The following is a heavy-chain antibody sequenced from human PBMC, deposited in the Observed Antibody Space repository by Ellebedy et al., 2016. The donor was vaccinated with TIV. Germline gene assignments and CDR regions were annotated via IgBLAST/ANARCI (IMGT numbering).Heavy chain of an antibody. CDR1: DNSFTRFG. Sequence: AASVKVSCKAYDNSFTRFGFTWVRQAPGQGLEWMGWISDYNGNTKYAQMFQDRFTMTTDTSTKTVYMELRSLRSDDTALYYCARTHYRFGIIDYLDYWGQGTLVTV. D-gene: IGHD3-10*01. V-gene: IGHV1-18*04. CDR2: ISDYNGNT. J-gene: IGHJ4*02. CDR3: ARTHYRFGIIDYLDY.